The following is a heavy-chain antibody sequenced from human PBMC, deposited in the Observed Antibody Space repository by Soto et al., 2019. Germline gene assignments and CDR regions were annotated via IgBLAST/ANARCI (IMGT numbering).Heavy chain of an antibody. CDR1: GYTFTSYD. D-gene: IGHD6-13*01. CDR3: ARVSSSWYSYYYYGMDV. Sequence: QVQLVQSGAEVKKPGASVKVSCKASGYTFTSYDINWVRQATGQGLEWMGWMNHNSGNTGYAQKFQGRVTMTRNTSISTAYKELSSLRSEDTAVYYCARVSSSWYSYYYYGMDVWGQGTTVTVSS. CDR2: MNHNSGNT. J-gene: IGHJ6*02. V-gene: IGHV1-8*01.